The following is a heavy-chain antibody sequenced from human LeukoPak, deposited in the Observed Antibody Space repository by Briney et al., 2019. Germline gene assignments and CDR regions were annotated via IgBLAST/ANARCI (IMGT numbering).Heavy chain of an antibody. D-gene: IGHD3-9*01. J-gene: IGHJ6*03. CDR1: GGTFSSYT. Sequence: SVKVSCKASGGTFSSYTISWVRQAPGQGLVLMGRIIPILGIANYAQKFQGRVTITADKSTSTAYMELSSLRSEDTAVYYCARVDYDILTGYHMDVWGKGTTVTVSS. CDR3: ARVDYDILTGYHMDV. V-gene: IGHV1-69*02. CDR2: IIPILGIA.